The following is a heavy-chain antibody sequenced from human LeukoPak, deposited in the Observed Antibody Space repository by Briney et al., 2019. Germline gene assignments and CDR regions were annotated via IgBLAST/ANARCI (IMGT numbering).Heavy chain of an antibody. V-gene: IGHV4-59*01. J-gene: IGHJ3*02. CDR1: GVSISDYY. CDR3: ARDFRGSVDAFDI. CDR2: IYYSGRT. Sequence: PSETLSLTRTVSGVSISDYYWNWMRQPPGKGLEWIGYIYYSGRTNYNPSLKSRVSISVDTSKNQFSLKLSSVTAADTAVYYCARDFRGSVDAFDIWGQGTMVAVSS.